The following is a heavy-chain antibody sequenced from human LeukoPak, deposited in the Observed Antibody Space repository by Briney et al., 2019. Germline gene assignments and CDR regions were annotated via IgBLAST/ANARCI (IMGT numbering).Heavy chain of an antibody. CDR3: AREAPYCSGGICYRKYFFDY. V-gene: IGHV3-53*01. CDR2: IYSGVST. CDR1: GFTVRRDY. Sequence: GGSLRLSCALSGFTVRRDYISWVRQAPGKRVGWVSLIYSGVSTYYADSVKGRFTISRDNSKNTLYLQMNSLRAEDTAVYYCAREAPYCSGGICYRKYFFDYWGQGTLVTVSS. J-gene: IGHJ4*02. D-gene: IGHD2-15*01.